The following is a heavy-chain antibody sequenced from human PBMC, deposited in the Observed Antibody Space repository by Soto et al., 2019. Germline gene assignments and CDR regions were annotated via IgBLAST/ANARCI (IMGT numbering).Heavy chain of an antibody. V-gene: IGHV4-59*08. J-gene: IGHJ4*02. CDR2: IYYAGST. CDR3: ARRIVATETFDS. CDR1: GGSMSRDY. D-gene: IGHD5-12*01. Sequence: SETLSLTCTGSGGSMSRDYWSWIRQPPGRGLEWIGFIYYAGSTKYNPSLNSRVTISVDTSKNQFSLTVTSVTAADTAVYYCARRIVATETFDSWGQGTLVTV.